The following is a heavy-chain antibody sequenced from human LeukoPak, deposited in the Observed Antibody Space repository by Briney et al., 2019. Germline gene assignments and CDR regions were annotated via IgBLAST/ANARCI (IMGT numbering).Heavy chain of an antibody. D-gene: IGHD6-13*01. CDR2: ISWNSGRI. V-gene: IGHV3-9*01. CDR3: AKDGYSSNWYYFDY. Sequence: GGSLRLSCAASGFTFDDYAMHWVRRAPGKGLEWVSGISWNSGRIGYVDSVKGRFTISRDNAKNSLYLQMNSLRAEDTALYYCAKDGYSSNWYYFDYWGQGTLVTVSS. J-gene: IGHJ4*02. CDR1: GFTFDDYA.